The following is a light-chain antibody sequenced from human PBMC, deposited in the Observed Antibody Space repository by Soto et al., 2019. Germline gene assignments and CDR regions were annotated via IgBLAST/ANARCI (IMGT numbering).Light chain of an antibody. CDR1: QSVLYSSNNKNY. Sequence: IVMTQSPDSLAVSLGDRSTINCKSSQSVLYSSNNKNYLAWYQQKAGQPPKLLIYWASTRESGVPARFSGSGSGTDFTLTISSLQAEDVAVYYCQQYHSPPQTFGQGTKVDIK. V-gene: IGKV4-1*01. CDR3: QQYHSPPQT. CDR2: WAS. J-gene: IGKJ1*01.